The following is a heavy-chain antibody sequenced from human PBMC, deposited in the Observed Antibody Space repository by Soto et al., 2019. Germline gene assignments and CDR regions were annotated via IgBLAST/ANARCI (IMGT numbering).Heavy chain of an antibody. J-gene: IGHJ5*02. Sequence: ASETLSLTCTVSGGSVSSVDYYWIWIRQPPGKGLEWIGYIYYSGNTNYNPSLKSRVIISVDTSKNLFSLKLTSVTAADTAVYYCARIPVDTSLIYWLEPWWQRILVTVVS. CDR2: IYYSGNT. CDR1: GGSVSSVDYY. CDR3: ARIPVDTSLIYWLEP. V-gene: IGHV4-61*08. D-gene: IGHD5-18*01.